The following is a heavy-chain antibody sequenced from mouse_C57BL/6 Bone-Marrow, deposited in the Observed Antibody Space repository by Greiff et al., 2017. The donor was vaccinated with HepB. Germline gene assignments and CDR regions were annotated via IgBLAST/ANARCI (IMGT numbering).Heavy chain of an antibody. D-gene: IGHD1-1*01. CDR1: GYTFTSYW. J-gene: IGHJ4*01. CDR3: ARSLYYYGSSYAMDY. CDR2: IHPNSGST. Sequence: QGQLQQPGAELVKPGASVKLSCKASGYTFTSYWMHWVKQRPGQGLEWIGMIHPNSGSTNYNEKFKSKATLTVDKSSSTAYMQLSSLTSEDSAVYYCARSLYYYGSSYAMDYWGQGTSVTVSS. V-gene: IGHV1-64*01.